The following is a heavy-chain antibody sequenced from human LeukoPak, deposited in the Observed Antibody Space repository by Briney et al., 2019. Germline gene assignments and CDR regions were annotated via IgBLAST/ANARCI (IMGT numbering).Heavy chain of an antibody. CDR2: IWYDGSNK. CDR3: ARAGDDSSGFDY. Sequence: GRSLRLSCAASGFTFSSYGMHWVRQAPGKGLEWVAVIWYDGSNKYYADSVKGRFTISRDNSKNTLYLQMNSLRAEDTAVYYCARAGDDSSGFDYWGQGTLVTVSS. J-gene: IGHJ4*02. V-gene: IGHV3-33*01. D-gene: IGHD3-22*01. CDR1: GFTFSSYG.